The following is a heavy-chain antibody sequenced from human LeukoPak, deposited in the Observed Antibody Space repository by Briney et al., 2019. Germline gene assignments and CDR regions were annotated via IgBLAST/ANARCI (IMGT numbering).Heavy chain of an antibody. CDR3: AKVGSYNDSSGYLDY. CDR2: ISGIGGIP. CDR1: GFTLRSSG. V-gene: IGHV3-23*01. D-gene: IGHD3-22*01. Sequence: PGGSLRLSCGAPGFTLRSSGMAWGRRAPGKGLGWVSAISGIGGIPYYADSVKGRFTIPRDNPKNPPSLQTNSWRAEDTAVYYCAKVGSYNDSSGYLDYWGQGTLVTVSS. J-gene: IGHJ4*02.